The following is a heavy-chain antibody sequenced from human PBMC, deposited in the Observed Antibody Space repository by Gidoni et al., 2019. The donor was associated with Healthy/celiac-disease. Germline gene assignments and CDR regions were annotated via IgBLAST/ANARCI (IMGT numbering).Heavy chain of an antibody. CDR1: GGSISSSSYY. Sequence: QLQLQESGPGLVKPSETLSLTCTVSGGSISSSSYYWGWIRQPPGKGLEWIGSIYYSGSTYYNPSLKSRVTISVDTSKNQFSLKLSSVTAADTAVYYCASILVPAATIITHYYGMDVWGQGTTVTVSS. J-gene: IGHJ6*02. CDR2: IYYSGST. CDR3: ASILVPAATIITHYYGMDV. V-gene: IGHV4-39*01. D-gene: IGHD2-2*01.